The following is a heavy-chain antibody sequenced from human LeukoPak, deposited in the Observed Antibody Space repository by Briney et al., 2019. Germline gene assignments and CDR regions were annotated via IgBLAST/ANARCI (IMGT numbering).Heavy chain of an antibody. D-gene: IGHD5-18*01. J-gene: IGHJ4*02. CDR1: GYTFTSYG. Sequence: GASVKVSCKASGYTFTSYGISWVRQAPGQGLEWMGWISAYNGNTNYAQKFQGRVTITRDTSASTAYMELSSLRSEDTAVYYCARAHTAMVEIGFDYWGQGTLVTVSS. CDR2: ISAYNGNT. CDR3: ARAHTAMVEIGFDY. V-gene: IGHV1-18*01.